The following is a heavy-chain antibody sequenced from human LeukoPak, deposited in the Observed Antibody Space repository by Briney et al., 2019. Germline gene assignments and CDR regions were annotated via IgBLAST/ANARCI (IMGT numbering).Heavy chain of an antibody. CDR2: IYHSGST. D-gene: IGHD2-15*01. V-gene: IGHV4-38-2*01. Sequence: SETLSLTCAVSGYSISSGYYWGWIRQPPGKGLEWIGSIYHSGSTYYNPSLKSRVTISVDTSKNQFSLKLSSVTAADTAVYYCARVGKYGSVGSCFTRYYFDYWAQGPWSPSPQ. CDR1: GYSISSGYY. CDR3: ARVGKYGSVGSCFTRYYFDY. J-gene: IGHJ4*02.